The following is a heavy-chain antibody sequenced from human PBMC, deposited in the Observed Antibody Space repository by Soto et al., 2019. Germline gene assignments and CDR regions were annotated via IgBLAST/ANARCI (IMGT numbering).Heavy chain of an antibody. CDR3: ARGNIWNDEGGTFDI. CDR1: GGTFSSYA. Sequence: QVQLVQSGAEVKKPGSSVKVSCKASGGTFSSYAISWVRQAPGQGLEWMGGIIPIFGTANYAQKFQGRVTINADETKSTANMELSSLRSEETAVYYCARGNIWNDEGGTFDIWGQGTMVTVSS. D-gene: IGHD1-20*01. V-gene: IGHV1-69*01. CDR2: IIPIFGTA. J-gene: IGHJ3*02.